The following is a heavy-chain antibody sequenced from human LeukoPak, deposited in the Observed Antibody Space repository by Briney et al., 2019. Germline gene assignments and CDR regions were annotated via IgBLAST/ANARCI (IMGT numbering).Heavy chain of an antibody. J-gene: IGHJ5*02. V-gene: IGHV4-39*07. CDR1: GGSISSDNYY. CDR2: LYYSGRT. CDR3: ARKARMNWFDP. D-gene: IGHD6-6*01. Sequence: SETLSLTCTVSGGSISSDNYYWGWIRQPPGKGLEWIGSLYYSGRTYYNPSLKSRVTISVDTSKNQFSLKLSSVTAADTAVYYCARKARMNWFDPWGQGTLVTVSS.